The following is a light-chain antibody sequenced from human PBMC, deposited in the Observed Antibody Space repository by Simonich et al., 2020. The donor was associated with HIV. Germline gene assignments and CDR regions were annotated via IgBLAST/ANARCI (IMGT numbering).Light chain of an antibody. CDR1: SSDVGGYNY. Sequence: QSALTQPASVSGSPGQSITISCTGTSSDVGGYNYVFWYQQHPGKVPKLMIYHVSNRPSGVSNRFSGSKSGNTASLTISGLQAEDEADYYCSSYTSSSTLLFGGGTKVTVL. V-gene: IGLV2-14*03. CDR2: HVS. CDR3: SSYTSSSTLL. J-gene: IGLJ2*01.